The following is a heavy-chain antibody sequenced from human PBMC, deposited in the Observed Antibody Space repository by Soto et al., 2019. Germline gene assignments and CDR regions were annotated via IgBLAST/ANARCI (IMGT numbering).Heavy chain of an antibody. CDR2: ISSSSSYI. V-gene: IGHV3-21*01. D-gene: IGHD4-17*01. CDR3: ARDISGDYQVYYYYGMDV. J-gene: IGHJ6*02. CDR1: GFTFSSYS. Sequence: EVQLVESGGGLVKPGGSLRLSCAASGFTFSSYSMNWVRQAPGKGLEWGSSISSSSSYIYYADSVKGRFTISRDNAKNSLYLQMNSLRAEDTAVYYCARDISGDYQVYYYYGMDVWGQGTTVTVSS.